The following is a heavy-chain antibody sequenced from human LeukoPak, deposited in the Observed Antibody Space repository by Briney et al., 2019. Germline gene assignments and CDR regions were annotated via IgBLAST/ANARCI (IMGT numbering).Heavy chain of an antibody. CDR1: GGSFSGYY. Sequence: PSETLSLTCAVYGGSFSGYYWSWIRQPPGKGLQWIGEINHSGSTNYNPSLKSRVTISVDTSKNQISLKLSSVTAADTAVYYCARGAVVVVAALRTFDYWGQGTLVTVSS. J-gene: IGHJ4*02. V-gene: IGHV4-34*01. CDR2: INHSGST. D-gene: IGHD2-15*01. CDR3: ARGAVVVVAALRTFDY.